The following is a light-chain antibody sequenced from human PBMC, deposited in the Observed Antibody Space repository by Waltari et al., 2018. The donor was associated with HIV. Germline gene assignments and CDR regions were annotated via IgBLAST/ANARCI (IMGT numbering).Light chain of an antibody. J-gene: IGLJ2*01. V-gene: IGLV2-14*01. CDR1: STDVGHSDY. CDR2: EVS. Sequence: QSALTQPASVSGSPGQSITISCPGTSTDVGHSDYVSWYRQHPGNAPKLIIYEVSTRPSGVSNRFSGSKSVNTASLTISGLQAEDEADYYCSSYTTRSTVIFGGGTKLTVL. CDR3: SSYTTRSTVI.